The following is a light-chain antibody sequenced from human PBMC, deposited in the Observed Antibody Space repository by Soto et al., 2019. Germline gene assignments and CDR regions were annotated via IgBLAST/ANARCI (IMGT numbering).Light chain of an antibody. V-gene: IGKV3-15*01. Sequence: EIVMTQSPATLSVSPGERATLSCRASQSVSSNLAWYQQKPGQAPRLLIYGASTRATGIPARFSGSGSGTEFHLTISSLPSEDFAVYYCQRYNNWPWTFGQGTKVEIK. J-gene: IGKJ1*01. CDR2: GAS. CDR3: QRYNNWPWT. CDR1: QSVSSN.